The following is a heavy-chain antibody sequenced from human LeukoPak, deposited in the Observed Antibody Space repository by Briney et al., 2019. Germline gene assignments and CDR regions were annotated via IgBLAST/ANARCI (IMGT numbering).Heavy chain of an antibody. CDR1: GGSFSGYY. CDR3: ASITILWNWFDP. J-gene: IGHJ5*02. CDR2: IYYSGST. D-gene: IGHD3-3*01. Sequence: SETLSLTCAVYGGSFSGYYWSWIRQPPGKGLEWIGYIYYSGSTYYNPSLKSRVTISVDTSKNQFSLKLSSVTAADTAVYYCASITILWNWFDPWGQGTLVTVSS. V-gene: IGHV4-34*09.